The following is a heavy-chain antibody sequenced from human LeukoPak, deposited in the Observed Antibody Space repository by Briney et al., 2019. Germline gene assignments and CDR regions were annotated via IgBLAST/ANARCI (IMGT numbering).Heavy chain of an antibody. Sequence: GGSLRFSCAASGFTFSSYSMNWVRQAPGKGLEWVSTISSSSSYIYYADSVKGRFTISRDNAKNSLYLQMNSLRAEDTAVYYCARDGGVSVAGSFDYWGQGTLVTVSS. CDR3: ARDGGVSVAGSFDY. J-gene: IGHJ4*02. CDR2: ISSSSSYI. D-gene: IGHD6-19*01. CDR1: GFTFSSYS. V-gene: IGHV3-21*01.